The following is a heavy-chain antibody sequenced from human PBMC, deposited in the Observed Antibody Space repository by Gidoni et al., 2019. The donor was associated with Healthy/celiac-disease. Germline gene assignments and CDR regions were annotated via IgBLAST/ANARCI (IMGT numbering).Heavy chain of an antibody. CDR1: GGSISSSTW. CDR2: IYHSGST. D-gene: IGHD2-15*01. CDR3: ARSPYCSGGSCYSALYYYMDV. J-gene: IGHJ6*03. V-gene: IGHV4-4*02. Sequence: QVQLQESGPGLVKPSGTLSLTCAVSGGSISSSTWWSWVRQPPGKGLEWIGEIYHSGSTNYNPSLKSRVTISVDKSKNQFSLKLSSVTAADTAVYYCARSPYCSGGSCYSALYYYMDVWGKGTTVTVSS.